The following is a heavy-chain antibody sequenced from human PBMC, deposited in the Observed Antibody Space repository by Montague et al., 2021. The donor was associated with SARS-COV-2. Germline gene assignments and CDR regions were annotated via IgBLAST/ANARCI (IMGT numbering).Heavy chain of an antibody. CDR3: ATDMRVVANVVVVVDAVFDGLDV. CDR2: IYYGGST. CDR1: GDSVRTYSYY. D-gene: IGHD2-15*01. Sequence: SETLSLTCTVSGDSVRTYSYYWGWIRQPPGKGLEWIGSIYYGGSTTHNPSLKSRVTIAVDTSRNQFSLKLSSVTAADTAVYHCATDMRVVANVVVVVDAVFDGLDVWGQGTTVTVSS. J-gene: IGHJ3*01. V-gene: IGHV4-39*07.